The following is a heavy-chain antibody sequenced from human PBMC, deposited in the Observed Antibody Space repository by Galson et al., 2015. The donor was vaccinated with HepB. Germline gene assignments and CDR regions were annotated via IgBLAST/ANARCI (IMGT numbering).Heavy chain of an antibody. CDR3: ARDLEPDCSGGSCPFDY. CDR2: ISAYNGNT. V-gene: IGHV1-18*01. D-gene: IGHD2-15*01. CDR1: GYTFTSYG. Sequence: SVKVSCKASGYTFTSYGISWVRQAPGQGLEWMGWISAYNGNTNYAQKLQGRVTMTTDTSTSTAYMELRSLRSDDTAVYYCARDLEPDCSGGSCPFDYWGQGTLVTVSS. J-gene: IGHJ4*02.